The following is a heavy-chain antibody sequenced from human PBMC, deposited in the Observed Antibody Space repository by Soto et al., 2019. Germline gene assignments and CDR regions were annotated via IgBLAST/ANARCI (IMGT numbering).Heavy chain of an antibody. CDR3: ARGSVASAGEPSGLDV. D-gene: IGHD6-13*01. Sequence: ASVKVSCKASGYTLSAYYLHWVRQAPGQRPEWMGWIRPDSGGTKYSPEFQGRVTMTTDTSINTAYMELSSLRSDDTSVYYCARGSVASAGEPSGLDVWGQGTTVTVSS. CDR1: GYTLSAYY. CDR2: IRPDSGGT. V-gene: IGHV1-2*02. J-gene: IGHJ6*02.